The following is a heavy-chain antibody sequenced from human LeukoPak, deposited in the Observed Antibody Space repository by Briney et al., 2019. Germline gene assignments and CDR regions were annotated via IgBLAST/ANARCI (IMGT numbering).Heavy chain of an antibody. J-gene: IGHJ4*02. D-gene: IGHD1-26*01. CDR3: ARQKQSHGNFDY. CDR1: GFTVSSYA. CDR2: PGIAGDT. V-gene: IGHV3-13*01. Sequence: PGGSLRLSCAASGFTVSSYAMHWVRQPIGKGLEWVSAPGIAGDTFYPGSVKGRFTISRENTKNSLYLQMNSLRAEDTAMYYCARQKQSHGNFDYWGQGTLVTVSS.